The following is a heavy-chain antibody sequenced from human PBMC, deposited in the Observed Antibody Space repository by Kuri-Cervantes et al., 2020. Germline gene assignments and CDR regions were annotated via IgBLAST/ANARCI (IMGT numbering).Heavy chain of an antibody. D-gene: IGHD3-22*01. J-gene: IGHJ4*02. V-gene: IGHV4-38-2*01. CDR3: ARSRIIHKKWSQYSSSWYSGYYDSSGYYPFDY. CDR1: GYSISTGYY. CDR2: MFHSGIT. Sequence: SETLSLTCVVSGYSISTGYYWGWIRQPPGKGLEWIATMFHSGITYYNPSLKSRVTISVDTSKNQFSLKLSSVTAADTAVYYCARSRIIHKKWSQYSSSWYSGYYDSSGYYPFDYWGQGTLVTVSS.